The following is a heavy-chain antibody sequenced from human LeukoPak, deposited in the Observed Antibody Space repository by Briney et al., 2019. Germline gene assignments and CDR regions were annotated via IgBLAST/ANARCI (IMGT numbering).Heavy chain of an antibody. J-gene: IGHJ6*03. Sequence: PSETLSLTCAVSGYSIRSGYYWGWFRQPPGKGPEWIGCIYHSGSTYFNPSLKSRVTISVDTSKNQFSLKLSSVTAADTAMYYCARQGGSNSPYYYYYMDVWGKGTTVTVSS. D-gene: IGHD6-13*01. CDR3: ARQGGSNSPYYYYYMDV. V-gene: IGHV4-38-2*01. CDR2: IYHSGST. CDR1: GYSIRSGYY.